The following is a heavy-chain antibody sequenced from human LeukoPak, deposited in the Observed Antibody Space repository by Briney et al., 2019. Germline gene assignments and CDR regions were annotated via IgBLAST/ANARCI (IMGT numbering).Heavy chain of an antibody. D-gene: IGHD3-3*01. CDR1: GFTFSCYS. CDR3: AREPLTNGMDV. J-gene: IGHJ6*02. Sequence: GGSLRLSCAASGFTFSCYSMNWVRQAPGKGLEWVSSISSSSSYIYYADSVKGRFTIPRDNAKNSLYLQMNSLRAEDTAVYYCAREPLTNGMDVWGQGTTVTVSS. V-gene: IGHV3-21*01. CDR2: ISSSSSYI.